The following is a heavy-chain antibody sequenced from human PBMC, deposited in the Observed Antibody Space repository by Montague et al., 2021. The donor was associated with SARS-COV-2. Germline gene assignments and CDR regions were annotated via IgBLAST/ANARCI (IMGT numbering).Heavy chain of an antibody. V-gene: IGHV4-39*01. CDR2: ICYGGST. J-gene: IGHJ3*01. Sequence: SETLSLTYSVSSDSISSRSYCWAWIRQSPGKGLEWIGNICYGGSTYYNPSLRSRVVMSAETSKSQFSLKLYSVTAADTSIYYCARRRDKSTVVSPAVFDLWGQGTMVIVSS. D-gene: IGHD4-23*01. CDR3: ARRRDKSTVVSPAVFDL. CDR1: SDSISSRSYC.